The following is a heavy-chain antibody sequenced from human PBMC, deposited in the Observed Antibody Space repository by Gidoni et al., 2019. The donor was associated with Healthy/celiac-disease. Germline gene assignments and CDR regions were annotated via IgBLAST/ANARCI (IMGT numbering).Heavy chain of an antibody. V-gene: IGHV4-31*03. CDR3: AASAGRDTAMVDY. CDR1: GGSISSGGYY. Sequence: QVQLQESGPGLVKPSQTLSLTCPVSGGSISSGGYYWSWIRQHPGKGLEWIGYIYYSGSTYYNPSLKSRVTISVDTSKNQFSLKLSSVTAADTAVYYCAASAGRDTAMVDYWGQGTLVTVSS. J-gene: IGHJ4*02. CDR2: IYYSGST. D-gene: IGHD5-18*01.